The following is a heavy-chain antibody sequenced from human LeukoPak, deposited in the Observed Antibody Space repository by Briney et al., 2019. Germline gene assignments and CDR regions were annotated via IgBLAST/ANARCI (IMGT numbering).Heavy chain of an antibody. J-gene: IGHJ3*02. CDR3: VKEGGPFDAFDI. Sequence: GGSLRLSCVASVFTFTTYGMHWVRQAPGKGLEWVAVIWSDGINRFYADSVKGRFTFSRDNSKNTLSLQMDSLRVEDTAVYYCVKEGGPFDAFDIWGHGTVVTVSS. V-gene: IGHV3-33*06. CDR1: VFTFTTYG. CDR2: IWSDGINR.